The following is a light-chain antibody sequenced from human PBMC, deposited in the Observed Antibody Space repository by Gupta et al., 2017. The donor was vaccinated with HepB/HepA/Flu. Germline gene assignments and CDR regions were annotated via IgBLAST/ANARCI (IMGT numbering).Light chain of an antibody. Sequence: SYVLTQPPSVSVAPGKTARITCGGNNIGSKSVHWYQQKPGQAHVLVIYYDSDRPSGIPDRVSGSNSGNTATLTISRVEAGDEADYDCQVWDSSSDHPYVFGTGTKVTVL. CDR3: QVWDSSSDHPYV. J-gene: IGLJ1*01. CDR2: YDS. CDR1: NIGSKS. V-gene: IGLV3-21*04.